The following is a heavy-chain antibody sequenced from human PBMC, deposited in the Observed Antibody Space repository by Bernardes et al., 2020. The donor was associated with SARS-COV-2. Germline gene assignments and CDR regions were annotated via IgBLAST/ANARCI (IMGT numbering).Heavy chain of an antibody. CDR2: IYYSGST. V-gene: IGHV4-39*01. J-gene: IGHJ4*02. D-gene: IGHD6-13*01. Sequence: SETLSLTCTVSGGSISSSSYYWGWIRQPPGKGLEWIGSIYYSGSTYYNPSLKSRVTISVDTSKNQFSLKLSSVTAADTAVYYCARHARRGAAADYWGQGTLVTVSS. CDR3: ARHARRGAAADY. CDR1: GGSISSSSYY.